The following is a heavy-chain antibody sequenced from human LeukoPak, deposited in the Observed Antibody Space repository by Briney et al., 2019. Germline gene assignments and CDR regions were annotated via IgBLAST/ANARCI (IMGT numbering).Heavy chain of an antibody. CDR1: GFTVSSNY. V-gene: IGHV3-53*01. CDR2: IYSGGST. CDR3: ARPAVSGWSLDY. D-gene: IGHD6-19*01. Sequence: GGSLRVSCAASGFTVSSNYMSWVRQAPGKGLEWASVIYSGGSTYYADSVKGRLTISRDNSKNTLYLQMNSLRAEDTAVYYCARPAVSGWSLDYWGQGTLVTVSS. J-gene: IGHJ4*02.